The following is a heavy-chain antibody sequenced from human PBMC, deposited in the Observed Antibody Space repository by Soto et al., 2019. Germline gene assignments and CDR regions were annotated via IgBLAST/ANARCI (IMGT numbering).Heavy chain of an antibody. CDR1: GFTVSSNY. Sequence: EVQLVESGGGLVQPGGSLRLSCAASGFTVSSNYMSWVRQAPGKGLEWVSVIYSGGSTYYADSVKGRVTISRDNSKNTLYLQMNRLRAEDTAVYYCARVPHRYYYYMDVWGKGTTVTVSS. CDR3: ARVPHRYYYYMDV. D-gene: IGHD3-16*02. J-gene: IGHJ6*03. CDR2: IYSGGST. V-gene: IGHV3-66*01.